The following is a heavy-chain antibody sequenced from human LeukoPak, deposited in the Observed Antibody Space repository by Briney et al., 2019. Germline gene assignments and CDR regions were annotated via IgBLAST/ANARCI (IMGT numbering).Heavy chain of an antibody. CDR1: GFTFSSYS. V-gene: IGHV3-21*04. J-gene: IGHJ4*02. CDR2: ISSSSSYI. Sequence: GGSLRLSCAASGFTFSSYSMNWVRQAPGKGLEWVSSISSSSSYIYYADSVKGRFTISRGNSKNTLYLQMNSLRAEDTAVYYCAKERWNYYDSSGYPAFDYWGQGTLVTVSS. CDR3: AKERWNYYDSSGYPAFDY. D-gene: IGHD3-22*01.